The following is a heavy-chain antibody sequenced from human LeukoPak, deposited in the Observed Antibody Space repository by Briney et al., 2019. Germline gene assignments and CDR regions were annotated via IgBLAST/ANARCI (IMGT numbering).Heavy chain of an antibody. CDR3: ARDQGIAVAPYYFSGMDV. CDR1: GVTFSSYR. J-gene: IGHJ6*02. CDR2: ICGSSSYI. Sequence: PGGCLRLSCAASGVTFSSYRMSWGREAPGEGRGWGSSICGSSSYIDYADTVRGRLTISRDNDKHQLYLQMNSLSAEDTAVYYCARDQGIAVAPYYFSGMDVWGQGPTVRVPS. D-gene: IGHD6-19*01. V-gene: IGHV3-21*01.